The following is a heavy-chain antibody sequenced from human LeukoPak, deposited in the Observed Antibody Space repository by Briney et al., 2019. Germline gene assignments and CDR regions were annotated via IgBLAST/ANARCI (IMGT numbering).Heavy chain of an antibody. CDR3: ARDRRYCSSTSCQRWFDY. D-gene: IGHD2-2*01. CDR1: GYTFTGYY. J-gene: IGHJ4*02. V-gene: IGHV1-2*02. Sequence: ASVKVSCKASGYTFTGYYMHWVRQAPGQGLEWMGWINPNSGGTNYAQKFQGRVTMTRDTSISTAYMELSRLRSDDTAVYYCARDRRYCSSTSCQRWFDYWGQGTLVTVFS. CDR2: INPNSGGT.